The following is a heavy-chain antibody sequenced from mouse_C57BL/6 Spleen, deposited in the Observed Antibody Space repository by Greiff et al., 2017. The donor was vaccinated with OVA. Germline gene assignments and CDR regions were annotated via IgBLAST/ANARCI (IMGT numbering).Heavy chain of an antibody. V-gene: IGHV5-17*01. CDR2: ISSGSSTI. CDR1: GFTFSDYG. Sequence: EVKVEESGGGLVKPGGSLKLSCAASGFTFSDYGMHWVRQAPEKGLEWVAYISSGSSTIYYADTVKGRFTISRAKAKNTLFLQMTSLRSEDTAMDYCTMVHSDYGGQGTTLTVSS. J-gene: IGHJ2*01. CDR3: TMVHSDY. D-gene: IGHD1-1*02.